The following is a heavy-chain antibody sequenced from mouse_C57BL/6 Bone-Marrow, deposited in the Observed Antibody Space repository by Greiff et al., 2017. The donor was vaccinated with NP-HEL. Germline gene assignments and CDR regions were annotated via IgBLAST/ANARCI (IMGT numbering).Heavy chain of an antibody. CDR1: GYAFSSSW. J-gene: IGHJ4*01. CDR3: SYDYDKAMDY. CDR2: IYPGDGDT. Sequence: LQESGPELVKPGASVKISCKASGYAFSSSWMNWVKQRPGKGLEWIGRIYPGDGDTNYNGKFKGKATLTADKSSSTAYMQLSSLTSEDSAVYFCSYDYDKAMDYWGQGTSVTVSS. D-gene: IGHD2-4*01. V-gene: IGHV1-82*01.